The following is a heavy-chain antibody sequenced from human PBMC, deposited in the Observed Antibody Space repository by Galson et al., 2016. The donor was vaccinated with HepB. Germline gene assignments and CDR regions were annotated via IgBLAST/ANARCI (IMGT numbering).Heavy chain of an antibody. CDR2: MSHDGYME. Sequence: SLRLSCAASGFTFNNYAMYWVRQAPGKGLEWVAIMSHDGYMEFYADSVKGRLTVSRDNTKNTLYLQMNSLRVDDTAVYYCARGVWRTRRRWQSGGFYYYGIEVWGQGTMVTVSS. D-gene: IGHD2-15*01. CDR3: ARGVWRTRRRWQSGGFYYYGIEV. CDR1: GFTFNNYA. J-gene: IGHJ6*02. V-gene: IGHV3-30*04.